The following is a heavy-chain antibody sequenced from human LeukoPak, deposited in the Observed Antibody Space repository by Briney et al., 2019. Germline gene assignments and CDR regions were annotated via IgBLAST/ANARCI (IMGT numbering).Heavy chain of an antibody. J-gene: IGHJ6*03. CDR2: IYYSGST. CDR3: ARQPRSWYPAYYYYYYMDV. CDR1: GGSISSSSYY. Sequence: PSETLSLTCTVSGGSISSSSYYWGWIRQPPGKGLEWIGSIYYSGSTYYNPSLKSRVTISVDTSKNQFSLKLSSVTAADTAVYYCARQPRSWYPAYYYYYYMDVWGTGTTVIVSS. V-gene: IGHV4-39*01. D-gene: IGHD6-13*01.